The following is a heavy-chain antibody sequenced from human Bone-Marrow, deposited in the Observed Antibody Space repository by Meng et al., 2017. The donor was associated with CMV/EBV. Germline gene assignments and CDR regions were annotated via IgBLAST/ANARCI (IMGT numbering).Heavy chain of an antibody. Sequence: GESLKISCTSSGFTFNIYNMNWVRQAPGKGLEWVSSISGSNSHIYYADSVKGRFTISRDNAKNSLHLQMSSLRAEGTAMYYCARGLGDSGSDNYFDYWGQGILVTVSS. V-gene: IGHV3-21*01. CDR2: ISGSNSHI. D-gene: IGHD5-12*01. CDR1: GFTFNIYN. CDR3: ARGLGDSGSDNYFDY. J-gene: IGHJ4*02.